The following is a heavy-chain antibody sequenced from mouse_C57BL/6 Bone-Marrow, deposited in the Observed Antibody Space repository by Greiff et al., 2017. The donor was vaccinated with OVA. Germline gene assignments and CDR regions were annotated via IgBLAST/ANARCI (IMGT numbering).Heavy chain of an antibody. D-gene: IGHD2-10*01. CDR1: GYTFTDYN. V-gene: IGHV1-18*01. CDR3: ARKAYSNWYFDV. J-gene: IGHJ1*03. Sequence: EVQLQQSGPELVKPGDSVKIPCKASGYTFTDYNMDWVKQSHGKSLEWIGDINPNNGGTIYNQKFKGKATLTVDKSSSTAYRELRSLTSEDTAVYYCARKAYSNWYFDVWGTGTTVTVSS. CDR2: INPNNGGT.